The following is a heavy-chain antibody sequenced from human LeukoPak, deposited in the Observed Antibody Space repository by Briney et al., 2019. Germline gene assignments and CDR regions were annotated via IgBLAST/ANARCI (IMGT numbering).Heavy chain of an antibody. CDR3: ARPGRGAFDI. CDR1: GGSISSGGYY. CDR2: IYYSGST. V-gene: IGHV4-31*03. J-gene: IGHJ3*02. D-gene: IGHD3-10*01. Sequence: PTETLSLTCTVSGGSISSGGYYWSWIRQHPGKGLEWIGYIYYSGSTYYNPSLKSRVTISVDTSKNQFSLKLSSVTAADTAVYYCARPGRGAFDIWGQGTMVTVSS.